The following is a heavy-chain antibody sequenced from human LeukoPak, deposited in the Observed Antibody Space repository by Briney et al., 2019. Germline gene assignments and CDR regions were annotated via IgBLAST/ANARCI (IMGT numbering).Heavy chain of an antibody. J-gene: IGHJ4*02. D-gene: IGHD3-22*01. CDR2: IYHSGST. CDR3: ARVYYYDSSGYYYAYYFDY. Sequence: PSETLSLTCAVSGGSISSGAYSWSWIRQPPGKGLEWIGYIYHSGSTYYNPSLKSRVTMSVDTSKNQFSLKPSSVTAADTAVYYCARVYYYDSSGYYYAYYFDYWGQGTLVTVSS. CDR1: GGSISSGAYS. V-gene: IGHV4-30-4*07.